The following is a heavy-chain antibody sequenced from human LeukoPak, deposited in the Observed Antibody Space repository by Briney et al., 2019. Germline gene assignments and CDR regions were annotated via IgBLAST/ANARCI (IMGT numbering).Heavy chain of an antibody. Sequence: GGSLRLSCAASGFTFSSYAMSWVRQAPGKGLEWVSAISGSGGSTYYADSVKGRFTISRDNSKNTLYLQMNSLRAEDTAVYYCARDPFISGSYQGFDYWGQGTLVTVSS. V-gene: IGHV3-23*01. J-gene: IGHJ4*02. D-gene: IGHD1-26*01. CDR3: ARDPFISGSYQGFDY. CDR1: GFTFSSYA. CDR2: ISGSGGST.